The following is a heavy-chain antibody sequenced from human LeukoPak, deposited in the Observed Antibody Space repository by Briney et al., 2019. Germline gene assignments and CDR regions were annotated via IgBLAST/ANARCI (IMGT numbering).Heavy chain of an antibody. V-gene: IGHV1-2*02. Sequence: ASVKVSCKASGYTFTGYYMHWVRQAPGQGLEWMGWINPNSGGTNYAQKFQGRVTMTRDTSISTAYMELSRLRAEDTALYYCTKDILAAGLFFDYWGQGTLVTVSS. CDR2: INPNSGGT. CDR3: TKDILAAGLFFDY. D-gene: IGHD6-13*01. CDR1: GYTFTGYY. J-gene: IGHJ4*02.